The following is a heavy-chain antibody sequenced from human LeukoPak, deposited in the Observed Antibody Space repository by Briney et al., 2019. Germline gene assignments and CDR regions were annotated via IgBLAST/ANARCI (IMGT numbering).Heavy chain of an antibody. D-gene: IGHD3-10*01. J-gene: IGHJ6*02. Sequence: GGSLRLSCAASGFTFSNYALSWVRQAPGKGLEWVSTISDTSTNTYYADSVTGRFTISRDNSMNTLYLQMNSLRAEDTAIYFCAKVPYPDYGSWRHPFMDVWGQGTTVAVSS. CDR1: GFTFSNYA. CDR3: AKVPYPDYGSWRHPFMDV. V-gene: IGHV3-23*01. CDR2: ISDTSTNT.